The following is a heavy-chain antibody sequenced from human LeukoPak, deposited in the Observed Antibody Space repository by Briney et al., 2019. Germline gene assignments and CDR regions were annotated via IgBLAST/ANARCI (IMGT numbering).Heavy chain of an antibody. CDR1: GYTFTSYY. V-gene: IGHV1-46*01. CDR3: ALMPRSTTAHSGVPEGVYVDV. D-gene: IGHD3-10*01. J-gene: IGHJ6*03. Sequence: GASVKVSCKASGYTFTSYYMHWVRQAPGQGLEWMGIINPSGGSTSYAQKFQGRVTMTRDMSTSTVYMELSSLRSEDTAVYYCALMPRSTTAHSGVPEGVYVDVWGKGTTVTVSS. CDR2: INPSGGST.